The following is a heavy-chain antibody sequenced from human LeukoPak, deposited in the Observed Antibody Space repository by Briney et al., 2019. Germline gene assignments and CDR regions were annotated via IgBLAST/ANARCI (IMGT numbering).Heavy chain of an antibody. V-gene: IGHV4-31*03. D-gene: IGHD2-2*01. Sequence: PSETLSLTCSVSGDPISIADHYWTWIRHHPKKGLGWLGYIHYSGNTYFNPSLRSRITISMDTSKNYFSLNLTSVTAADTAVYYCARTVPVATLGGFDPWGQGTLVTVSS. CDR3: ARTVPVATLGGFDP. CDR2: IHYSGNT. CDR1: GDPISIADHY. J-gene: IGHJ5*02.